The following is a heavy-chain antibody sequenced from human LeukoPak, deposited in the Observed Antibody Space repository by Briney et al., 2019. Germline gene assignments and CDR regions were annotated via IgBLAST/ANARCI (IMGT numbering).Heavy chain of an antibody. D-gene: IGHD3-10*01. CDR1: GFTLSDYH. CDR2: ITTISHYI. J-gene: IGHJ5*02. Sequence: PGGSLRLSCAASGFTLSDYHMNWVRQAAGKGLEWLSSITTISHYIYYAGAVRGRLTISRDNAKNSLYLQMNSLRGEDTAVYYCARSGGPGTYHQLRYNWFDPWGQGTLVTVSS. CDR3: ARSGGPGTYHQLRYNWFDP. V-gene: IGHV3-21*01.